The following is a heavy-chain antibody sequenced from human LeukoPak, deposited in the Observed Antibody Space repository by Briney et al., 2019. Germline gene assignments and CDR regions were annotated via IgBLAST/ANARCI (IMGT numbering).Heavy chain of an antibody. CDR3: ASPYYYDSSGSPLGAFDI. CDR1: GGSFSGYY. Sequence: KPSETLSLTCAVYGGSFSGYYWSWIRQPPGKGLEWIGEINHSGSTNYNPSLKSRVTISVDTSKNQFSLKLSSVTAADTAVYYCASPYYYDSSGSPLGAFDIWGQGTMVTVSS. J-gene: IGHJ3*02. V-gene: IGHV4-34*01. CDR2: INHSGST. D-gene: IGHD3-22*01.